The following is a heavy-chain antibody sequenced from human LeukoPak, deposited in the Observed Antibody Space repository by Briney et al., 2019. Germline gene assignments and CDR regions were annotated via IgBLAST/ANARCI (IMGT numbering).Heavy chain of an antibody. CDR2: FYYSGNT. D-gene: IGHD3-10*01. V-gene: IGHV4-39*01. J-gene: IGHJ4*02. Sequence: SETLSLTCTVSGDSVSNTNYYWGWIRQPPGKGLEWIGTFYYSGNTYYNPSLKSRVTISVDTSKNQFSLILSSVTAADTAVYYGANLYNSGSYFGHWGQGALITVSS. CDR1: GDSVSNTNYY. CDR3: ANLYNSGSYFGH.